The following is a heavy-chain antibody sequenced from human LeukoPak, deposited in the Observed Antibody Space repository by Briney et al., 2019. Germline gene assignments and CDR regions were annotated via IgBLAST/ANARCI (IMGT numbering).Heavy chain of an antibody. CDR2: ISAYNGNT. CDR1: GYTFTSYG. D-gene: IGHD2-2*01. V-gene: IGHV1-18*01. J-gene: IGHJ3*02. Sequence: GASVKVSFKASGYTFTSYGISWVRQSPGQGLEWMGWISAYNGNTNYAQKLQGRVTMTTDTSTSTAYMELRSLRSDDTAVYYCVRTAGYCSSTSCPAPPAFGIWGQGTMVTVSS. CDR3: VRTAGYCSSTSCPAPPAFGI.